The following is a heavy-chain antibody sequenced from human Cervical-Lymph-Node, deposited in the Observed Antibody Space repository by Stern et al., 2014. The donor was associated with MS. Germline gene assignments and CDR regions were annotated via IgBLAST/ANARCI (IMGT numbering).Heavy chain of an antibody. J-gene: IGHJ4*02. CDR3: ARHGPPRRRDDSNHPNFDY. Sequence: QLQLQESGPGLVKPSETLSLTCTVSGGSISSNYWSWIRQPPGKGLEWIGYLYYSGNTNYNPSLKSRVTTSVDTSKNQFTLSLSWVTAADTAVYYCARHGPPRRRDDSNHPNFDYWGPGTLVAVSS. CDR2: LYYSGNT. V-gene: IGHV4-59*08. CDR1: GGSISSNY. D-gene: IGHD5-24*01.